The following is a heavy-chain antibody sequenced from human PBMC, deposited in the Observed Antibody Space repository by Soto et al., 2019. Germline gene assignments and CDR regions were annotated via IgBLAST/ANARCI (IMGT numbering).Heavy chain of an antibody. CDR1: GDSVSSTSAV. J-gene: IGHJ4*02. V-gene: IGHV6-1*01. Sequence: QVQLQQSGPGLVKPSQTLSLTCAISGDSVSSTSAVWNWIRQSPSSGLEWLGRTYYRSKWHKDYAASVKSRITINPDTSRNQFSLQLNSVTPEDTAVYYCARSQGSLDYWGQGTLVTVSS. CDR3: ARSQGSLDY. CDR2: TYYRSKWHK. D-gene: IGHD2-15*01.